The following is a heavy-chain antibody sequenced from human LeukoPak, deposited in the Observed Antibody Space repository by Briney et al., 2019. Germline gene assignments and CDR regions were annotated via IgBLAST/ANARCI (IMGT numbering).Heavy chain of an antibody. V-gene: IGHV3-7*01. CDR3: ARDRVDWLDY. CDR1: GFTFSSYA. D-gene: IGHD3-9*01. CDR2: IKQDGSEK. J-gene: IGHJ4*02. Sequence: PGGSLRLSCAASGFTFSSYAMSWVRQAPGKGLEWVANIKQDGSEKYYVDSVKGRFTISRDNAKNSLYLQMNSLRAEDTAVYYCARDRVDWLDYWGQGTLVTVSS.